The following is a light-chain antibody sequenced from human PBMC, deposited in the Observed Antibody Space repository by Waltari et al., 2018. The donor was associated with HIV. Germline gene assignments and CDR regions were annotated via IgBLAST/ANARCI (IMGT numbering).Light chain of an antibody. Sequence: DIVMTQSPNSLAVSLGERATINCRSSRTILYSSDNRNCLAWYQQKPGQSPKLLIYWASTRASWVPDRFSGSGSGTNFSLTISTLQTDDVALYYCQQYYTRGPTFGGGTKVEIK. CDR3: QQYYTRGPT. V-gene: IGKV4-1*01. CDR1: RTILYSSDNRNC. J-gene: IGKJ4*01. CDR2: WAS.